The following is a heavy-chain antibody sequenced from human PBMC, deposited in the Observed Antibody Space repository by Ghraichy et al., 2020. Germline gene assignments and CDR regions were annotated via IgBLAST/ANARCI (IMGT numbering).Heavy chain of an antibody. CDR3: AKGSGWQILPAY. J-gene: IGHJ4*02. CDR2: IYYSGGT. D-gene: IGHD6-19*01. V-gene: IGHV4-59*08. Sequence: SETLSLTCTVSGGSISSYYWSWIRQPPGKGLEWIGYIYYSGGTNYNPSLKSRVTISVDTSKNQFSLKLSSVTAADTAVYYCAKGSGWQILPAYWGQGTLVTVSS. CDR1: GGSISSYY.